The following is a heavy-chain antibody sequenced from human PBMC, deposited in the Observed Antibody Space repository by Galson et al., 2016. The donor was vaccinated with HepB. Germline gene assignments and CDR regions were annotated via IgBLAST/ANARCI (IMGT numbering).Heavy chain of an antibody. J-gene: IGHJ2*01. V-gene: IGHV1-2*06. CDR3: TRGGPPTYFDV. CDR1: GYMFTAYY. Sequence: SVKVSCKASGYMFTAYYIHWVRQAPGRGLEWMGRIDPNSGDTKFAQNFQGGVTLTRDTSLTTAYLELTRLRPNDTAVYFCTRGGPPTYFDVWGRGTLVTVSS. D-gene: IGHD3-16*01. CDR2: IDPNSGDT.